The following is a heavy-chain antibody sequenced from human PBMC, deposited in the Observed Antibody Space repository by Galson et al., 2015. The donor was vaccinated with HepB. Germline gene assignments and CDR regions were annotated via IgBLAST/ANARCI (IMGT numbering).Heavy chain of an antibody. CDR2: IIPIYGTA. Sequence: SVKVSCKASGGTFSSYAISWVRQAPGQGLEWMGGIIPIYGTAKYAQNFQGRVTITADKSTSTVHMELSSLRSEDTAVYYCARTYYDILTGYYHYYYAMDVWGQGTTVTVSS. CDR1: GGTFSSYA. V-gene: IGHV1-69*06. J-gene: IGHJ6*02. D-gene: IGHD3-9*01. CDR3: ARTYYDILTGYYHYYYAMDV.